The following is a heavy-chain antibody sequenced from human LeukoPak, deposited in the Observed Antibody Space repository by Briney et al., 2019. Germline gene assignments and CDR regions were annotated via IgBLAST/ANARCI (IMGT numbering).Heavy chain of an antibody. Sequence: GESLKISCKGSGYSFTSYWIGWVRQMPGKGLEWMGIIYPGDSDTRYSPSFQGQVTISADKSISTAYLQWSSLKASDTAMYYCARRGAVDYYYYYYMDVWGKGTTVTVSS. CDR1: GYSFTSYW. V-gene: IGHV5-51*01. J-gene: IGHJ6*03. D-gene: IGHD2-2*01. CDR2: IYPGDSDT. CDR3: ARRGAVDYYYYYYMDV.